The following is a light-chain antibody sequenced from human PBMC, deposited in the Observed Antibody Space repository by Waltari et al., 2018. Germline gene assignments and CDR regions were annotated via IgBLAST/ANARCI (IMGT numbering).Light chain of an antibody. V-gene: IGLV2-14*01. J-gene: IGLJ2*01. CDR2: EVS. Sequence: QSALTQPASVSGSPGQSITISCTGTSSDVGSYNYVSWYQQHPGKAPKLMISEVSNRPSGVSTRFSGSKSGNTASLTISGLQAEDEADYYCASYTSSSTIFGGGTNLTVL. CDR3: ASYTSSSTI. CDR1: SSDVGSYNY.